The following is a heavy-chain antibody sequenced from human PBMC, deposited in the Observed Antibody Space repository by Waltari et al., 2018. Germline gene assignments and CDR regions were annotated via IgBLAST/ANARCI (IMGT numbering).Heavy chain of an antibody. J-gene: IGHJ4*02. V-gene: IGHV3-23*01. CDR1: GCTFSTYV. CDR2: ISDAGGII. Sequence: EVQLLESGGGLVQPGGFLRLSCAASGCTFSTYVMNWVRQAPGKGLEWVSSISDAGGIINYADSVKGRFIISRDNSKNTLYLQMNSLRVDDTAVYYCARGSGVDSWGQGTLVTISS. D-gene: IGHD7-27*01. CDR3: ARGSGVDS.